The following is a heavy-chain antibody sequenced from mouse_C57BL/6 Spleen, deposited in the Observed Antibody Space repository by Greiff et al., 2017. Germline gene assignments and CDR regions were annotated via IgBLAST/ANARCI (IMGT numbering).Heavy chain of an antibody. CDR1: GYSITSGYY. D-gene: IGHD4-1*01. J-gene: IGHJ2*01. CDR2: ISYDGSN. CDR3: ARGNWDERDFDY. Sequence: EVQLQQSGPGLVKPSQSLSLTCSVTGYSITSGYYWNWIRQFPGNKLEWMGYISYDGSNNYNPSLKNRISITRDTSKNQFFLKLNSVTTEDTATYYCARGNWDERDFDYWGQGTTLTVSS. V-gene: IGHV3-6*01.